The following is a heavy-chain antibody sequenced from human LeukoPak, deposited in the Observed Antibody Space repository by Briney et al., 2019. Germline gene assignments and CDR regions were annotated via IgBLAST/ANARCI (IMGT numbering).Heavy chain of an antibody. CDR1: GGSISSYC. V-gene: IGHV4-59*01. D-gene: IGHD2-21*02. CDR3: ARDKYCGGDCYRADNWFDP. Sequence: SETLSLTCTVSGGSISSYCWSWIRQPPGKGLEWIGYIYYSGSTNYNPSLKSRVTISVDTSKNQFSLKLSSVTAADTAVYYCARDKYCGGDCYRADNWFDPWGQGTLVTVSS. J-gene: IGHJ5*02. CDR2: IYYSGST.